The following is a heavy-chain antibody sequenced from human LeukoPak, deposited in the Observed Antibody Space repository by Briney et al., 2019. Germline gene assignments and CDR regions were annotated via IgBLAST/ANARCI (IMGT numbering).Heavy chain of an antibody. Sequence: GGSLRLSCAASGFIFSDYAMKWVRQAPGKGLEWVSIISGGSFDTYYADSVKGRFTISRDNSKNTLYLQINRLRAEDTAVYYCTKAGCTGTRCYENCWGQGTLVTVSS. V-gene: IGHV3-23*01. CDR2: ISGGSFDT. CDR3: TKAGCTGTRCYENC. D-gene: IGHD2-2*01. CDR1: GFIFSDYA. J-gene: IGHJ4*02.